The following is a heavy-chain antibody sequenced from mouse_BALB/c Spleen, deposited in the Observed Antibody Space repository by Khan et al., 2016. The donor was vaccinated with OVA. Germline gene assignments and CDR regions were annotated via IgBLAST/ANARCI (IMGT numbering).Heavy chain of an antibody. D-gene: IGHD2-3*01. CDR3: AERGMGAMDY. CDR2: ILPGSGSS. V-gene: IGHV1-9*01. CDR1: GYTFSSYW. Sequence: QVQLQQSGAELMKPGASVKISCKATGYTFSSYWIEWVKQRPGHGLEWIGEILPGSGSSKYNEKFKGKATFTADTSSNTAYMQFSSLTSEESAVYYCAERGMGAMDYWGQGTLVTVSS. J-gene: IGHJ4*01.